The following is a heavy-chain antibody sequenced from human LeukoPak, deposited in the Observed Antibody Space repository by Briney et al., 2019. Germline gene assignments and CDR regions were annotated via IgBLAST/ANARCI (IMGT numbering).Heavy chain of an antibody. J-gene: IGHJ4*02. V-gene: IGHV4-30-4*08. D-gene: IGHD6-13*01. CDR2: IYYSGST. CDR1: RGSISSGNYY. Sequence: SETLSLSCTVSRGSISSGNYYWSWIRQPPGKGLGWIEHIYYSGSTYYNPSLKSRVTISVDTSKNQFSLKLSSVTAADTAVYYCATSSLYSNSWYFDYWGQGTLVTVSS. CDR3: ATSSLYSNSWYFDY.